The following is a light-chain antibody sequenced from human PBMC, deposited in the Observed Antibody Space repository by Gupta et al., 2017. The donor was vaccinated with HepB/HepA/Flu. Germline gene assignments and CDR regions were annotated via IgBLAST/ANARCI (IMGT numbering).Light chain of an antibody. V-gene: IGKV1-39*01. CDR3: LQSYSTPFA. J-gene: IGKJ4*01. CDR2: AAS. CDR1: QSISSY. Sequence: IQITHSTPSVSASVGDRLTLTSLVSQSISSYLNWYQQEPGKAPKLLIYAASRRQSGVPSRFSGSGSGTDFTLTISRLQPEDFATYYCLQSYSTPFAFGGGTKVEIK.